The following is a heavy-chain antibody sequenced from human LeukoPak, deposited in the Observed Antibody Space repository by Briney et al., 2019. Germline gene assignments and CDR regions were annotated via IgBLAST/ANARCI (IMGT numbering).Heavy chain of an antibody. J-gene: IGHJ4*02. CDR3: ARDKGYSQDY. CDR2: INGDGSRT. D-gene: IGHD5-18*01. Sequence: GGSLRLSCAASGFPFSSYWMHWVRQAPGKGLVWASLINGDGSRTSYADSVKGRFTISRDNAKNTVYLQMNSLRAEDTAVYYCARDKGYSQDYWGQGTLVTVSS. V-gene: IGHV3-74*01. CDR1: GFPFSSYW.